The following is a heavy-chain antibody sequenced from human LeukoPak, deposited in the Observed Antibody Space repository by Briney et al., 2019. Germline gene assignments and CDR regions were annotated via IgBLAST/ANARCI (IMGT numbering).Heavy chain of an antibody. CDR3: ASTNYDDYEYFDY. Sequence: AASVKVSCKASGGTFSSYAISWVRQAPGQGLEWMGGIIPIFGTANYAQKFQGRVTITTDESTSTAYMELSSLRSEDTAVYYCASTNYDDYEYFDYWGQGTLVTVSS. CDR1: GGTFSSYA. D-gene: IGHD4-17*01. V-gene: IGHV1-69*05. J-gene: IGHJ4*02. CDR2: IIPIFGTA.